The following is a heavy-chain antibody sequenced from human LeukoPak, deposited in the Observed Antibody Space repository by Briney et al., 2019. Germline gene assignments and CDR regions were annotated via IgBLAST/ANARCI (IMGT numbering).Heavy chain of an antibody. CDR2: ISGSGGST. CDR1: GFTFGSYA. Sequence: PGGSLRLSCAASGFTFGSYAMSWVRQAPGKGLEWVSVISGSGGSTYYADSVKGRFTISRDSSKNTLYLQMNSLRAGDTAVYYCAKGRIGGAHGYFDYWGQGSLVTVSS. V-gene: IGHV3-23*01. J-gene: IGHJ4*02. D-gene: IGHD2/OR15-2a*01. CDR3: AKGRIGGAHGYFDY.